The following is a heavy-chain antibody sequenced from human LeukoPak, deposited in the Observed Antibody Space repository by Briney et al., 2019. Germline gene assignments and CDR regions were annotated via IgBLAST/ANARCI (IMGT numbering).Heavy chain of an antibody. J-gene: IGHJ4*02. CDR1: GGSFSGYY. Sequence: NASETLSLTCAVYGGSFSGYYWSWIRQPPGKGLEWIGEINHSGSTNYNPSLKSRVTISVDTSKNQFSLKLSSVTAADTAVYYCARNNGGVDLDYWGQGTLVTVSS. D-gene: IGHD3-16*01. CDR3: ARNNGGVDLDY. CDR2: INHSGST. V-gene: IGHV4-34*01.